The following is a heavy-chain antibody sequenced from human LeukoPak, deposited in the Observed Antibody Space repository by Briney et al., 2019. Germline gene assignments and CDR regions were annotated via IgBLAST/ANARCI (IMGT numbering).Heavy chain of an antibody. J-gene: IGHJ6*04. CDR3: AELGITMIGGV. CDR1: GFTVSSNS. V-gene: IGHV3-53*01. Sequence: GGSLRLSCTVSGFTVSSNSMSWVRQAPGKGVEWVSFIYSGGNTLYSDSVKGRFTISRDNAKNSLYLQMNSLRAEDTAVYYCAELGITMIGGVWGKGTTVTISS. D-gene: IGHD3-10*02. CDR2: IYSGGNT.